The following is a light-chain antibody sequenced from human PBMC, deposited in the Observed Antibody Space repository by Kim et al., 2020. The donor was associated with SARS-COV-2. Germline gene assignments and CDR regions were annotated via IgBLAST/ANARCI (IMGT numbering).Light chain of an antibody. CDR1: QSVSSN. CDR3: QQYNNWPAGS. J-gene: IGKJ4*01. V-gene: IGKV3-15*01. Sequence: VSPGERATLSCRASQSVSSNLAWYQQKPGQAPRLLIYGASTRATGIPARFSGSGSGTEFTLTISSLQSEDFAVYYCQQYNNWPAGSFGGGTKLEI. CDR2: GAS.